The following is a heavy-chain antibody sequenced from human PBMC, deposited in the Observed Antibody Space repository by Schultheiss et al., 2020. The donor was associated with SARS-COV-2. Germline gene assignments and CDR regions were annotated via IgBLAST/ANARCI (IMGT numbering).Heavy chain of an antibody. V-gene: IGHV4-59*12. Sequence: SETLSLTCTVSGGSISSYYWSWIRQPPGKGLEWIGYIYYSGSTNYNPSLKSRVTISVDTSKNQFSLKLSSVTAADTAVYYCARGPRSNNHYYHSNTPVDYWGQGTLVTVSS. CDR1: GGSISSYY. D-gene: IGHD3-22*01. CDR3: ARGPRSNNHYYHSNTPVDY. CDR2: IYYSGST. J-gene: IGHJ4*02.